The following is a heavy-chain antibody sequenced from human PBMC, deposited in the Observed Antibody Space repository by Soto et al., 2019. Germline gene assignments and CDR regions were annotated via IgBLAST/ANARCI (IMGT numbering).Heavy chain of an antibody. CDR3: ARIIQIAAAGRADYGMDV. Sequence: SGPTLVNPTQTLTLTCTFSGFSLSTSGMCVSWIRQPPGKALEWLARIDWDDDKYYSTSLKTRLTISKDTSKNQVVLTMTNMDPVDTATYYFARIIQIAAAGRADYGMDVWGQGTTVTVSS. V-gene: IGHV2-70*11. CDR1: GFSLSTSGMC. CDR2: IDWDDDK. J-gene: IGHJ6*02. D-gene: IGHD6-13*01.